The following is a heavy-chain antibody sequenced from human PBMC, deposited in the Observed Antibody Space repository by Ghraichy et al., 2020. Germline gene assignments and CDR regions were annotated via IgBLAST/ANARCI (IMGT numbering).Heavy chain of an antibody. V-gene: IGHV3-73*01. D-gene: IGHD1-20*01. CDR2: IRSKANSYAT. J-gene: IGHJ5*02. Sequence: GGSLRLSCAASGFTFSGSAMHWVRQASGKGLEWVGRIRSKANSYATAYAASVKGRFTISRDDSKNTAYLQMNSLKTEDTAVYYCTRHASYYNWNDADWFDPWGQGTLVTVSS. CDR3: TRHASYYNWNDADWFDP. CDR1: GFTFSGSA.